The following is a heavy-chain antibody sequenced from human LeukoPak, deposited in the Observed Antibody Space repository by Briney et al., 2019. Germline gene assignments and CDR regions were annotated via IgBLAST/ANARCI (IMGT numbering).Heavy chain of an antibody. J-gene: IGHJ5*01. CDR1: GFTFSSYS. Sequence: GGSLRLSCAASGFTFSSYSMNWVRQAPGKGLEWVSSITSSSYIYYTDAVKGRFTISRDNAKNSLYLQMNSLRAEDTAVYYCARDQSRLYDSWGQGTLVTVSS. CDR3: ARDQSRLYDS. V-gene: IGHV3-21*01. D-gene: IGHD2-15*01. CDR2: ITSSSYI.